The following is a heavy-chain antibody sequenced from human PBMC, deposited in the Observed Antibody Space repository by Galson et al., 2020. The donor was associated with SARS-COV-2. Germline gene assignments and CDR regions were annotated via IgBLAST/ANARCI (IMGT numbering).Heavy chain of an antibody. Sequence: GGSLRLSCAASGFLFSSYPMHWVRQAPGKGLEWVAVVSYEGDKTHYADSVKGRVVVSRDNSKNTMDLQMNRQTAEDTAIDFCAKALDWPLERFDSWGQGTLVIVSS. J-gene: IGHJ5*01. CDR1: GFLFSSYP. CDR2: VSYEGDKT. D-gene: IGHD3-9*01. CDR3: AKALDWPLERFDS. V-gene: IGHV3-30*09.